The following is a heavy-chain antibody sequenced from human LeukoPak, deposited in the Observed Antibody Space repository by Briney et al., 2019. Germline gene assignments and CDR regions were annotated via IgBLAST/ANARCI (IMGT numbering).Heavy chain of an antibody. J-gene: IGHJ3*02. D-gene: IGHD6-25*01. CDR3: ARRIAAEAFDI. Sequence: GESLKISWKGSGYMFTNSWSGWVRQMPGKGLEWMGIIYPGDSDTRYSPSFQGQVTISADKSISTAYLQWSGLKASDTAMYYCARRIAAEAFDIWGQGTMVTVSA. CDR1: GYMFTNSW. CDR2: IYPGDSDT. V-gene: IGHV5-51*01.